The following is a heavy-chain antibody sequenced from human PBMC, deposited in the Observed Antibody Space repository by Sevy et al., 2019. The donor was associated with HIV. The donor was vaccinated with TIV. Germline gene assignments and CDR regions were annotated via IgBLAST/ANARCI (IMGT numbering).Heavy chain of an antibody. CDR1: GFTFSSYS. V-gene: IGHV3-21*01. J-gene: IGHJ6*02. CDR3: ARVAPRDCSSTSCYTVHYYYGMDV. D-gene: IGHD2-2*02. Sequence: GGSLRLSCAASGFTFSSYSMNWVRQAPGKGLEWVSSISSSSSYIYYAGSVKGRFTIYRDNAKNSLYLHMNSLRAEDTAVYYCARVAPRDCSSTSCYTVHYYYGMDVWGQGTTVTVSS. CDR2: ISSSSSYI.